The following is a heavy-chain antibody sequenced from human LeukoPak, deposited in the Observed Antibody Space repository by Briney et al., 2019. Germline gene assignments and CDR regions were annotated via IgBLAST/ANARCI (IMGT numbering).Heavy chain of an antibody. V-gene: IGHV1-18*04. CDR1: GYTFTSYG. CDR2: ISAYNGNT. D-gene: IGHD3-10*01. Sequence: ASVKVSCKASGYTFTSYGISWVRQAPGQGLERMGLISAYNGNTNYAQKLQGRVTMTTDTSTSTAYMELRSLRSDDTAVYYCARPIYGSGSFGWFDPWGQGTLVTVSS. J-gene: IGHJ5*02. CDR3: ARPIYGSGSFGWFDP.